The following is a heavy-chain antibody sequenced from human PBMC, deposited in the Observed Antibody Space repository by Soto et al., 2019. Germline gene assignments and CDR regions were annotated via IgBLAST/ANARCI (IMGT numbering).Heavy chain of an antibody. V-gene: IGHV4-59*01. CDR1: GGSISSYY. D-gene: IGHD4-17*01. CDR2: IYYSGST. Sequence: QVQLQESGPGLVKPSETLSLTCTVSGGSISSYYWSWIRQPPGKGLEWIGYIYYSGSTNYNPSLKRRVTISVDTSKNQFSLKLSSVTAADTAVYYCASSSTTVSVNGYWGQGTLVTVSS. CDR3: ASSSTTVSVNGY. J-gene: IGHJ4*02.